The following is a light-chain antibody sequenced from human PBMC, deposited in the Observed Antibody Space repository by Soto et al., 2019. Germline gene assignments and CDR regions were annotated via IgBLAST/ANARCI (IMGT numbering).Light chain of an antibody. V-gene: IGKV1-39*01. CDR2: AAS. J-gene: IGKJ1*01. Sequence: DIPITQSSSSLSSALRERITITFPASQSISSYLNWYQQKPGKAPKLLIYAASSLQSGVPSRFSGSGSGTDFTLTISSLQPEDFATYYCQQSYSTPWTFGQGTKVDIK. CDR3: QQSYSTPWT. CDR1: QSISSY.